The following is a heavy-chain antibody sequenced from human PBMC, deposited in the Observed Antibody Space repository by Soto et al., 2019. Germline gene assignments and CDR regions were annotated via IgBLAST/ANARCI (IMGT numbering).Heavy chain of an antibody. D-gene: IGHD1-26*01. V-gene: IGHV3-30*14. CDR1: VFTFSSYA. CDR2: ISYDGSNK. J-gene: IGHJ4*02. Sequence: WGSLRLSCASSVFTFSSYAMHWVRQAPGKGLELVAVISYDGSNKYYADSVKGRFTISRDNSKNTLYLQMNSLRAEDTAVYYCASSIVGATLEYFDYWGQGTMVTVSS. CDR3: ASSIVGATLEYFDY.